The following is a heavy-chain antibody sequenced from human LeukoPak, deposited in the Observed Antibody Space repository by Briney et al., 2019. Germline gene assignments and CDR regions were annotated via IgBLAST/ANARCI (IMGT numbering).Heavy chain of an antibody. CDR1: GFTVSSNY. V-gene: IGHV3-23*01. D-gene: IGHD3-10*01. J-gene: IGHJ4*02. CDR2: FSGNNVAT. Sequence: GGSLRLSCAASGFTVSSNYMSWVRQAPGKGLEWVAGFSGNNVATYYADSVKGRSTISRDNSKNTLYLQMNSLRVDDTAVYHCAKVRGQYGSGDYFDYWGQGTLVTVSS. CDR3: AKVRGQYGSGDYFDY.